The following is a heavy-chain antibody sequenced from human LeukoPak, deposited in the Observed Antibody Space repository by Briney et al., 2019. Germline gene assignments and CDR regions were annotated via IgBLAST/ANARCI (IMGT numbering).Heavy chain of an antibody. J-gene: IGHJ3*02. D-gene: IGHD3-10*01. CDR2: IYYSGST. CDR1: GGSISSYD. V-gene: IGHV4-59*01. Sequence: PSETLSLTCTVSGGSISSYDWSWIRQPPGKGLEWIGYIYYSGSTNHNPSLKSRVTISVDTSKTQFSLKLSSVTAADTAVYYCARTTNYGGPNSFDIWGQGTMVTVSS. CDR3: ARTTNYGGPNSFDI.